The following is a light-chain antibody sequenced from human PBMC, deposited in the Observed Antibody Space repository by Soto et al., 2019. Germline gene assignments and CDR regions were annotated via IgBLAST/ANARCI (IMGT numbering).Light chain of an antibody. V-gene: IGKV3-11*01. Sequence: EIVLTQSPATLSLSPGERATLSCSASQSVSSHLAWYQQKPGQAPRLLIYDAFKRATGIPARFSGRGSGTDFALSMSSLEPADFAVDYCQQRSNWPWTFGQGTKAEF. CDR1: QSVSSH. J-gene: IGKJ1*01. CDR2: DAF. CDR3: QQRSNWPWT.